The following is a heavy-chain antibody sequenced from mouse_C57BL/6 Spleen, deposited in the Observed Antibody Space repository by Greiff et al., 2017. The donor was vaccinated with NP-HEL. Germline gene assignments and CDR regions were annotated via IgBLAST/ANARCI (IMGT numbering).Heavy chain of an antibody. CDR2: IDPNSGGT. V-gene: IGHV1-72*01. CDR3: GGDDYDDGVDY. J-gene: IGHJ2*01. Sequence: VQLQQPVAELVNPVASVKLSCKASGYTFTSYWMPWVTPRPGRGLAWIGRIDPNSGGTKYNEKFKSKATLTVDKPSSTAYMQLSSLTSEDSAVYYCGGDDYDDGVDYWGQGTTLTVSS. CDR1: GYTFTSYW. D-gene: IGHD2-4*01.